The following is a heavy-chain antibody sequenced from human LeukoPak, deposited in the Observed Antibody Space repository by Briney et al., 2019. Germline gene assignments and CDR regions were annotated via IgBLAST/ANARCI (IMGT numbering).Heavy chain of an antibody. Sequence: ASVVVSCKVAGHRLTELSMHWVRQPPGKGLEWMGGLNLEERKKTYAEAFKGRFTMTEDSSTDTAYMELSSLTSDDTAVYYCATDNYPQGPFDSSPFDYWGQGALVIVSS. J-gene: IGHJ4*02. D-gene: IGHD3-22*01. CDR1: GHRLTELS. V-gene: IGHV1-24*01. CDR3: ATDNYPQGPFDSSPFDY. CDR2: LNLEERKK.